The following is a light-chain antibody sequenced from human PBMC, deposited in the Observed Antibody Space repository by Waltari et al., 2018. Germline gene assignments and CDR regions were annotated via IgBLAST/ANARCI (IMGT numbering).Light chain of an antibody. V-gene: IGLV2-8*01. CDR3: SSFAGTNQGA. CDR2: EVT. J-gene: IGLJ2*01. CDR1: SSAVGGYNY. Sequence: QSALTQPPSASASPGQSCTISCTGTSSAVGGYNYVSWYQQHPGKAPKLLIYEVTKRPSGVPDRFSGSKSGNTASLTVSGLQAEDEADYFCSSFAGTNQGAFGGGTKLTVL.